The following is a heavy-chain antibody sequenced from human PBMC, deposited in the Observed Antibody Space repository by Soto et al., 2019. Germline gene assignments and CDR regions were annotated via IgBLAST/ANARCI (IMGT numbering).Heavy chain of an antibody. CDR3: ARDDGRGKGVFAY. CDR2: ILPILGTA. Sequence: ASVKVSCKASGGSFSNYAIHWVRQAPGQGLEWMGGILPILGTANYAQKFQARVTITADESTSTAYMELSSLRSEDTAVYYCARDDGRGKGVFAYWGQGTLVTVSS. V-gene: IGHV1-69*13. D-gene: IGHD3-10*01. J-gene: IGHJ4*02. CDR1: GGSFSNYA.